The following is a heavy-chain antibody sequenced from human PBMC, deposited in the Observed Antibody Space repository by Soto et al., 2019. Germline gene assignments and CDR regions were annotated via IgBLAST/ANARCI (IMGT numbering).Heavy chain of an antibody. V-gene: IGHV1-69*13. J-gene: IGHJ6*02. D-gene: IGHD6-6*01. CDR1: GGTFTGNP. Sequence: SVKVSCKASGGTFTGNPISWVRQAPGRGLEWMGGIIPMFGTTNYAQKFQGRVTITADESTTTAYMELNSLRSEDTAVYYCARENSIASLSYYYGMEVWGQGTTVTVSS. CDR3: ARENSIASLSYYYGMEV. CDR2: IIPMFGTT.